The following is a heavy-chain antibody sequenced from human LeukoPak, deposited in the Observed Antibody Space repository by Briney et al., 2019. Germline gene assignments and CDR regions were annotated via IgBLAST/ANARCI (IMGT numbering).Heavy chain of an antibody. CDR1: GYSFTSYW. CDR2: IYPGDSDT. V-gene: IGHV5-51*01. D-gene: IGHD3-16*01. Sequence: GESLRISCKGSGYSFTSYWIGWVRQMPGKGLEWMGIIYPGDSDTRYSPSFQGQVTISADKSISTAYLQWSSLKASDTAMYYCARRVAAPVSPILGYYFDYWGQGTLVTVSS. CDR3: ARRVAAPVSPILGYYFDY. J-gene: IGHJ4*02.